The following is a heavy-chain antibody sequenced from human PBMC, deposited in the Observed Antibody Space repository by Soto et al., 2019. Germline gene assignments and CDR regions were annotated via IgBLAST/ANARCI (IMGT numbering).Heavy chain of an antibody. CDR1: GFIFSTFA. CDR3: AKEPTSTVEGAFDL. J-gene: IGHJ3*01. V-gene: IGHV3-23*01. CDR2: ISASGGNT. D-gene: IGHD4-17*01. Sequence: EVQLLESGGGLVQPGGSLRLSCTGSGFIFSTFAMSWVRQAPGKGLEWLSAISASGGNTYYRDSVKGRFTISRDISENTLYLQMSSLGGEDTAVYHCAKEPTSTVEGAFDLWGRGTMVTVSS.